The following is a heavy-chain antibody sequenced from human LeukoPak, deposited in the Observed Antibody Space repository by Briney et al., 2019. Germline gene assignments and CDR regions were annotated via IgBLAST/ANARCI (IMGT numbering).Heavy chain of an antibody. CDR1: GFTFGDDG. CDR3: SRDLWRLGFDY. Sequence: GGSLRLSCTASGFTFGDDGMSWFRQAPGKGLEWVGFIRSKAYGGTAEYAASVKGRFTVSRDDSKSIAYLQMKSLKTEDTGVYYCSRDLWRLGFDYWGQGTLVTVSS. J-gene: IGHJ4*02. V-gene: IGHV3-49*03. D-gene: IGHD3-10*01. CDR2: IRSKAYGGTA.